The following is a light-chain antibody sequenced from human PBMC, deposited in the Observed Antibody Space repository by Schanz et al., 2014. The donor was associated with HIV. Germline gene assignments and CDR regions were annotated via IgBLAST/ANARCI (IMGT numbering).Light chain of an antibody. CDR3: QQRGNWRT. V-gene: IGKV3-11*01. CDR1: QSVSSF. CDR2: DAS. J-gene: IGKJ1*01. Sequence: EIVMTQSPATLSVSPGERATLSCRASQSVSSFLAWYQQKPGQAPRLLIYDASNRAPGIPARFSGSGSGTDFTLTISSLEPEDFAVYYCQQRGNWRTFGQGTKVEIK.